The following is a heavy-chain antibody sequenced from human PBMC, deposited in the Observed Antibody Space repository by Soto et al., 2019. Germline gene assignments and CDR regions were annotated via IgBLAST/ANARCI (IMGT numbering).Heavy chain of an antibody. Sequence: EVQLLESGGGLVQPGGFLRLSCAASGFTFSNFVMGWVRRAPGKGLEWVSAIGGTSGSTYYADSVKGRFTISRDNSKDTLSLQMNSLGAEDTALYYCAKRRGDGYFDLWGRGTLVTVSS. CDR3: AKRRGDGYFDL. J-gene: IGHJ2*01. CDR2: IGGTSGST. CDR1: GFTFSNFV. V-gene: IGHV3-23*01.